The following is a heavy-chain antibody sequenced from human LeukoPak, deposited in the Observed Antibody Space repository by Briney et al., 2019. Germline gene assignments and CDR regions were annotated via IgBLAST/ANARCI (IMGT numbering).Heavy chain of an antibody. CDR1: GFTFSSYV. Sequence: GGSLRLSCAASGFTFSSYVMHWVRQAPGKGLEWVSGISGSGGNTYYADSVKGRFTVSRDSSKNTMYLQMNSLRAEDTAVYYCAKDGRVRNGVELDSWGQGTLVTVSS. CDR3: AKDGRVRNGVELDS. D-gene: IGHD1-26*01. J-gene: IGHJ4*02. CDR2: ISGSGGNT. V-gene: IGHV3-23*01.